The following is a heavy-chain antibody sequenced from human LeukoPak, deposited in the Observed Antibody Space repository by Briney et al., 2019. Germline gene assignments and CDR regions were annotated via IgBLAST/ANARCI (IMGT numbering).Heavy chain of an antibody. Sequence: PGGSLRLSCAASGFTFSSYSMNWVRQAPGKGLEWVSYISSSSSTIYYADSVKGRFTISRDNAKNSLYLQMNSLRAEDTAVYYCARVSPPNSGSYPDYWGQGTLVTVSS. D-gene: IGHD1-26*01. CDR2: ISSSSSTI. V-gene: IGHV3-48*04. CDR1: GFTFSSYS. CDR3: ARVSPPNSGSYPDY. J-gene: IGHJ4*02.